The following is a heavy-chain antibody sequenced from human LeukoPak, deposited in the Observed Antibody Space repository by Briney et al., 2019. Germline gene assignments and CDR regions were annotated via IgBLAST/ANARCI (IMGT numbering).Heavy chain of an antibody. D-gene: IGHD2-2*01. CDR1: GYTFTSYD. V-gene: IGHV1-8*03. J-gene: IGHJ4*02. CDR2: MNPNSGNT. CDR3: ARKLRYCSSTSCGYYFDY. Sequence: ASVKVSCKASGYTFTSYDINWVRQATGQGLEWMGWMNPNSGNTGYAQKFQGRVTITRNTSISTAYMELSSLRSGDTAVYYCARKLRYCSSTSCGYYFDYWGQGTLVTVSS.